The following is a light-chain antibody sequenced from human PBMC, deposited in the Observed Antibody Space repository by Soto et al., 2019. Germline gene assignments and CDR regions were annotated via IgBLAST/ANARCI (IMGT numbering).Light chain of an antibody. V-gene: IGKV3-20*01. CDR2: GAS. CDR3: HQYGNSPQT. CDR1: QSVNDNY. J-gene: IGKJ1*01. Sequence: EILLTQSPDTLSLSPGDRATLSCRASQSVNDNYLAWYQQKPGQAPRLLIYGASSRASGIPDRVSGSGSGTDFTHTISTVEPEDFARYYCHQYGNSPQTFGPGTKVEVK.